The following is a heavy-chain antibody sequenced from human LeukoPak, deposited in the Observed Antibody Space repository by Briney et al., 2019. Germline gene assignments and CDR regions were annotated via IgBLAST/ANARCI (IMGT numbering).Heavy chain of an antibody. D-gene: IGHD4-17*01. J-gene: IGHJ5*02. CDR3: AEEVTVTPRGWFDP. V-gene: IGHV3-23*01. CDR2: TSGSGGIT. Sequence: GGSLRLSCTASGFTFSNFAMSWVRQAPGQGLEWVSATSGSGGITYHADSVKGRFTISRDNSKNTLYLQMNSLRVEDTAVYYCAEEVTVTPRGWFDPWGQGTLVTVSS. CDR1: GFTFSNFA.